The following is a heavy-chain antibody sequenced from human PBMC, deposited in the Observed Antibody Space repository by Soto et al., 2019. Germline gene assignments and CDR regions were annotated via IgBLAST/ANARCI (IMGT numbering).Heavy chain of an antibody. D-gene: IGHD3-16*02. CDR1: GYTLTELS. CDR3: AAGGGFGGSYRSFDY. J-gene: IGHJ4*02. V-gene: IGHV1-24*01. CDR2: FDPEDGET. Sequence: ASVKVSCKVSGYTLTELSMHWVRQAPGKGLEWMGGFDPEDGETIYAQKFQGRVTMTEDTSTDTAYMELSSLRSEDTAVYYCAAGGGFGGSYRSFDYWGQGTLVTVSS.